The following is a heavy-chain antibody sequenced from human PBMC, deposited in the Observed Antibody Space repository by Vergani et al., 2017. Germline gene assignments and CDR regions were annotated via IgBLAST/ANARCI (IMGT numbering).Heavy chain of an antibody. J-gene: IGHJ4*02. CDR1: GGTFSSYT. CDR3: ARDRGNSGDYNFDY. Sequence: QVQLVQSGAEVKKPGSSVKVSCKASGGTFSSYTISWVRQAPGQGLEWMGRIIPILGIANYAQKFQGRVTITADKSTSTAYMELSSLRSDDTAVYYCARDRGNSGDYNFDYWGQGTLVTVSS. D-gene: IGHD1-26*01. V-gene: IGHV1-69*08. CDR2: IIPILGIA.